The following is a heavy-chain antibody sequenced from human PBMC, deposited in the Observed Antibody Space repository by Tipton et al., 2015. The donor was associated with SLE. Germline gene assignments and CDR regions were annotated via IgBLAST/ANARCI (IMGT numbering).Heavy chain of an antibody. V-gene: IGHV4-4*02. CDR3: ARDRLGGVIVTTFDY. CDR2: IYHSGSA. J-gene: IGHJ4*02. CDR1: GDSISTYKW. D-gene: IGHD3-16*02. Sequence: TLSLTCVVSGDSISTYKWWSWVRQSPGKGLEWIGHIYHSGSANYNPSLRSRVTMSVDTSKNQLSLKLSSVTAADTAVYYCARDRLGGVIVTTFDYWGQGTLVTVSS.